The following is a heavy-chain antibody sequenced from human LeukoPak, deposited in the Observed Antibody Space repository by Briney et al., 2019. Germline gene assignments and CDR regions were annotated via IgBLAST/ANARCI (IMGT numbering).Heavy chain of an antibody. V-gene: IGHV1-8*01. CDR1: GYTFTSYD. Sequence: ASVKVSCKASGYTFTSYDINWVRQATGQGLEWMGWMNPNSGNTGYAQKFQGRVTMTRNTSISTAYMELSSLRSEDTAVYYCASATSFYGYFDYWGQGTLVTVSS. D-gene: IGHD2-15*01. CDR2: MNPNSGNT. CDR3: ASATSFYGYFDY. J-gene: IGHJ4*02.